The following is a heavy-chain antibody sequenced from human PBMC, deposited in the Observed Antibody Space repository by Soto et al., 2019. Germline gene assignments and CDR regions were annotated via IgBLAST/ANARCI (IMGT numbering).Heavy chain of an antibody. V-gene: IGHV4-34*01. CDR1: GGSFSGYY. CDR3: ARGLRRSSTHRPNWFDP. Sequence: SETLSLTCAVYGGSFSGYYWSWIRQPPGKGLEWIGEINHSGSTNYNPSLKSRVTISVDTSKNQFSLKLSSVTAADTAVYYCARGLRRSSTHRPNWFDPWGQGTLVTVSS. J-gene: IGHJ5*02. D-gene: IGHD6-6*01. CDR2: INHSGST.